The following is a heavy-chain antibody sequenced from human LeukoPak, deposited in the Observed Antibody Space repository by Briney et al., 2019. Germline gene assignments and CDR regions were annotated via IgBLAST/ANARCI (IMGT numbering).Heavy chain of an antibody. CDR1: GGSISSYY. J-gene: IGHJ5*02. Sequence: PSETLSLTCTVSGGSISSYYWSWIRQPPGKGLEWVGYIYYSGSTNYNPSLKSRVTISVDTSKNQFSLKLSSVTAADTAVYYCARVVTMIVVDENWFVPWGEGTLVTVSS. CDR3: ARVVTMIVVDENWFVP. CDR2: IYYSGST. V-gene: IGHV4-59*01. D-gene: IGHD3-22*01.